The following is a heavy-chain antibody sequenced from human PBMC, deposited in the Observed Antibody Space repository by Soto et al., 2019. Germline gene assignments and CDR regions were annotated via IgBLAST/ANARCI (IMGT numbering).Heavy chain of an antibody. CDR2: IYYTGST. CDR1: GGSVSSGNYY. V-gene: IGHV4-61*01. Sequence: SETLSLTCTVSGGSVSSGNYYWRWIRQPPGKGLEWIGFIYYTGSTSYNPSLKSRVTISIDTSKNQFSLKLTSVTAADTAVYYCARGQWSDRLLNWGRGTLVTVSS. CDR3: ARGQWSDRLLN. D-gene: IGHD2-15*01. J-gene: IGHJ4*02.